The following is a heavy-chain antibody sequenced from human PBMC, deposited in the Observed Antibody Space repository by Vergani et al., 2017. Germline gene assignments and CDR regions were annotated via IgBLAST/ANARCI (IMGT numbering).Heavy chain of an antibody. CDR1: GFTFSSYS. Sequence: EVQLVESGGGLVKPGGSLRLSCAASGFTFSSYSMNWVRQAPGKGLEWVSSISSSSSYIYYADSVKGRFTLSRDNAKNSLYLQMNSLRAEDTAVYYCARDSGYCSGGSCYSYYFDYWGQGTLVTVSS. J-gene: IGHJ4*02. D-gene: IGHD2-15*01. V-gene: IGHV3-21*01. CDR2: ISSSSSYI. CDR3: ARDSGYCSGGSCYSYYFDY.